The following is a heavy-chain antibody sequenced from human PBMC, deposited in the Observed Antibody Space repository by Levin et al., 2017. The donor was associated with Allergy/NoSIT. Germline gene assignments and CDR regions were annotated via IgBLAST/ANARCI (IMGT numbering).Heavy chain of an antibody. CDR2: INYRGVT. CDR3: ARNRIIVSGGNDYYYGMDV. D-gene: IGHD5/OR15-5a*01. Sequence: SETLSLTCSVSGGSVSSGTYSWSWIRRPPGKGLEWIGYINYRGVTKYNPSLKSRVTISVDTSKNEFSLKVTSVTAADTAVYYCARNRIIVSGGNDYYYGMDVWGQGTTVTVSS. V-gene: IGHV4-61*01. J-gene: IGHJ6*02. CDR1: GGSVSSGTYS.